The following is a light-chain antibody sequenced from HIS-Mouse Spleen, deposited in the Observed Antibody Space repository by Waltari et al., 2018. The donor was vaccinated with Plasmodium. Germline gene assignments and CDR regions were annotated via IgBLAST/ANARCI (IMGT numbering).Light chain of an antibody. Sequence: SYELTQPPPLSVSPGQTARITCSGDALPKQYAYWYQQKPGQAPVLGIYKDSERPSGIPERFSGSSSGTTVTLTISGVQAEDEADYYCQSADSSGTPNWVFGGGTKLTVL. CDR3: QSADSSGTPNWV. CDR1: ALPKQY. J-gene: IGLJ3*02. V-gene: IGLV3-25*03. CDR2: KDS.